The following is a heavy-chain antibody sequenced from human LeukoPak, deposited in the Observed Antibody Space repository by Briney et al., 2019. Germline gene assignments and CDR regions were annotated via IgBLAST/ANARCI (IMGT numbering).Heavy chain of an antibody. CDR1: GFTFSSYS. CDR2: ISSSSSSTI. D-gene: IGHD3-3*02. V-gene: IGHV3-48*04. CDR3: ARSRVPFLEWLLFY. Sequence: GGSLRLSCAASGFTFSSYSMNWVRQAPGKGLEWVSYISSSSSSTIYYADSVKGRFTISRDNAKNSLYLQMNSLRAEDTAVYYCARSRVPFLEWLLFYWGQGTLVTVSS. J-gene: IGHJ4*02.